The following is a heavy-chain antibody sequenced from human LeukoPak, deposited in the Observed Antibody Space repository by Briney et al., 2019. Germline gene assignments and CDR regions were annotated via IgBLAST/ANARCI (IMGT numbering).Heavy chain of an antibody. CDR2: SRNKANRYTT. CDR3: ARGYHSFDI. J-gene: IGHJ3*02. V-gene: IGHV3-72*01. CDR1: GFTFSSYT. Sequence: GGSLRLSCAASGFTFSSYTMNWVRQAPGKGLEWVGRSRNKANRYTTEYAASVKGRFTVSRDDSKNSLYLQMNSLKTEDTAVYYCARGYHSFDIWGQGTMLTVSS. D-gene: IGHD2-2*01.